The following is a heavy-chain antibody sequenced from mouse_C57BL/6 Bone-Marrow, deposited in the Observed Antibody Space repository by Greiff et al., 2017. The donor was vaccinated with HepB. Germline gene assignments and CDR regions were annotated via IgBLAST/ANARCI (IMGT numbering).Heavy chain of an antibody. CDR3: ARSSYYYGSSYPYWYFDV. CDR2: INPYNGGT. V-gene: IGHV1-19*01. J-gene: IGHJ1*03. Sequence: VQLKQSGPVLVKPGASVKMSCKASGYTFTDYYMNWVKQSHGKSLEWIGVINPYNGGTSYNQKFKGKATLTVDKSSSTAYMELNSLTSEDSAVYYCARSSYYYGSSYPYWYFDVWGTGTTVTVSS. CDR1: GYTFTDYY. D-gene: IGHD1-1*01.